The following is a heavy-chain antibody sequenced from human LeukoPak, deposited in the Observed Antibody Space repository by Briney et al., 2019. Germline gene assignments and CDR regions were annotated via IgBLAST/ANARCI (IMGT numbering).Heavy chain of an antibody. CDR1: GGSINYHF. D-gene: IGHD5-24*01. Sequence: SETLSLTCTVSGGSINYHFWSWIRQPPGKGLEWIGSIYYSGSTYYNPSLKSRVTISVDTSKNQFSLKLSSVTAADTAVYYCARRDGAFDIWGQGTMVTVSS. CDR2: IYYSGST. J-gene: IGHJ3*02. V-gene: IGHV4-39*01. CDR3: ARRDGAFDI.